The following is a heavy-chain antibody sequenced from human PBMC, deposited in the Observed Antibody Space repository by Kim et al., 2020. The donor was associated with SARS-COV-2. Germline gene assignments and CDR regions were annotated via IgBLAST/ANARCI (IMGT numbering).Heavy chain of an antibody. J-gene: IGHJ4*02. CDR1: GGSISSSNW. CDR3: ARDYGSGSYVTFDY. Sequence: SETLSLTCAVSGGSISSSNWWSWVRQPPGKGLEWIGEMYHSGSTNYNPSLKSRVTISVDKSKNQFSLKLSSVTAADTAVYYCARDYGSGSYVTFDYWGQGTLVTVSS. CDR2: MYHSGST. D-gene: IGHD3-10*01. V-gene: IGHV4-4*02.